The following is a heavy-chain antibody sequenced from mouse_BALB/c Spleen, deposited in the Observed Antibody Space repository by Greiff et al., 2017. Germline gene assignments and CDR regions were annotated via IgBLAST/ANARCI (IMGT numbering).Heavy chain of an antibody. Sequence: LQQPGSELVRPGASVKLSCKASGYTFTSYWMHWVKQRPGQGLEWIGNIYPGSGSTNYDEKFKSKATLTADKSSSTAYMQLSSLKSEDSAVYFCARGDDGYYDGFAYWGQGTLVTVSA. J-gene: IGHJ3*01. D-gene: IGHD2-3*01. CDR2: IYPGSGST. CDR1: GYTFTSYW. CDR3: ARGDDGYYDGFAY. V-gene: IGHV1S22*01.